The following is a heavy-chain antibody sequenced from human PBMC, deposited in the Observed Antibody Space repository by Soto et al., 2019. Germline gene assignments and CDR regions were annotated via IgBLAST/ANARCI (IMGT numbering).Heavy chain of an antibody. V-gene: IGHV3-23*01. D-gene: IGHD3-10*01. CDR3: AKDFESPPTRWVGEYYYYHYGMDV. J-gene: IGHJ6*02. CDR1: GFTFSSYA. CDR2: ISASGGST. Sequence: GGSLRLSCAASGFTFSSYAMSWVRQAPGKGLEWVSAISASGGSTYYADSVKGRFTISRDNSKNTLYLQMNSLRAEDTAVYYCAKDFESPPTRWVGEYYYYHYGMDVWGQGTTVTVSS.